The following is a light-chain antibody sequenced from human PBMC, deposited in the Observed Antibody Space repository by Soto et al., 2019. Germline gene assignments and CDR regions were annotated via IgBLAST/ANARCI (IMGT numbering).Light chain of an antibody. CDR1: QGMSSS. CDR3: QQLYT. V-gene: IGKV1-9*01. CDR2: AVS. J-gene: IGKJ4*01. Sequence: DIQLTQSPPFLSASVGDRVTVSCRASQGMSSSLAWYQQKPGKAPKLLIYAVSTLQSGVPSRFSGSGSGTEFTLPISSLQPEDFATYVWQQLYTFGGGTKVEVE.